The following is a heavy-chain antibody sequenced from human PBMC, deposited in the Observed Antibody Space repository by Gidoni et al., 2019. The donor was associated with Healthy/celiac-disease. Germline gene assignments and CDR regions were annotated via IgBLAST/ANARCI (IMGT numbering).Heavy chain of an antibody. Sequence: QLQLQESGPGLVKPSETLSLTCTVSGGSISSSSYYWGWTRQPPGKGLEWMGSIYYSGSTYYNPSLKSRVTISVDTSKNQFSLKLSSVTAADTAVYYCARMRATTLYYYGMDVWGQGTTVTVSS. CDR1: GGSISSSSYY. CDR3: ARMRATTLYYYGMDV. V-gene: IGHV4-39*01. D-gene: IGHD1-26*01. J-gene: IGHJ6*02. CDR2: IYYSGST.